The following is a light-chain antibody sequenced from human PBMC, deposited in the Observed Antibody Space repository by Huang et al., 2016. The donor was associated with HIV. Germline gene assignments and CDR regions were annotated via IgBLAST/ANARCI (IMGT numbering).Light chain of an antibody. CDR2: SAS. CDR1: QDVSDY. Sequence: AIRITQSPSSLSASTGDTVTITCRASQDVSDYLAWYQQKPGRAPNLLVYSASTLQGGVPSRFSGNGSVTDFSLTINCLQSEDSGTYYCQQYSVYPWTFGQGTKV. J-gene: IGKJ1*01. V-gene: IGKV1-8*01. CDR3: QQYSVYPWT.